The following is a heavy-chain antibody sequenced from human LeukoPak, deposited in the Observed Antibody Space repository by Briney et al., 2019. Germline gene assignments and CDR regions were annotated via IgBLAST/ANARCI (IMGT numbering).Heavy chain of an antibody. CDR3: ASGVPDYYDSSGYSTFDY. Sequence: SETLSLTCTVSGGSISSCYWSWIRQPPGKGLEWIGYIYYSGSTNYNPSLKSRVTISVDTSKNQFSLKLSSVIAADTAVYYCASGVPDYYDSSGYSTFDYWGQGTLVTVSS. CDR2: IYYSGST. J-gene: IGHJ4*02. V-gene: IGHV4-59*01. D-gene: IGHD3-22*01. CDR1: GGSISSCY.